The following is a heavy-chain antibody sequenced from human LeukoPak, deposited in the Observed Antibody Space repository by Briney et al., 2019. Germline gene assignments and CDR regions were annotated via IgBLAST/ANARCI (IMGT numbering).Heavy chain of an antibody. CDR3: ARAWYYYGSSGYYDVY. CDR2: ISGTGGST. D-gene: IGHD3-22*01. Sequence: GGSLRLSCAASGFTFSSYAMHWVRQAPGKGLEWVSGISGTGGSTYHADSVKGRFTISRDNSKNTLYLQMNSLRAEDTARYYCARAWYYYGSSGYYDVYWGQGTLVTVSS. J-gene: IGHJ4*02. CDR1: GFTFSSYA. V-gene: IGHV3-23*01.